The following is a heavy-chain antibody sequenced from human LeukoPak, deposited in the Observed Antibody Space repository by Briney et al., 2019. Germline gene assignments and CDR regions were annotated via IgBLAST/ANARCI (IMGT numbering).Heavy chain of an antibody. Sequence: GGSLRLSCAVSGITLSNYGMSWVRQAPGKGLQWVAGISDTGGTITYADSVSGRFTISRDNAKNTLYLQMNSLRAEDTAVYFCAKRGVVIRVILVGFRKQAYYFDSWGHGALVTVSS. CDR3: AKRGVVIRVILVGFRKQAYYFDS. CDR2: ISDTGGTI. J-gene: IGHJ4*03. D-gene: IGHD3-22*01. CDR1: GITLSNYG. V-gene: IGHV3-23*01.